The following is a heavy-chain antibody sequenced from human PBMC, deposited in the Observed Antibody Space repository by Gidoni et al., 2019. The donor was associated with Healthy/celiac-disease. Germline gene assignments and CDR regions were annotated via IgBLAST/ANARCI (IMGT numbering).Heavy chain of an antibody. CDR2: IIPIFGTA. J-gene: IGHJ3*02. D-gene: IGHD6-19*01. Sequence: QVQLVQSGAAVKKPGSSVKVSCKASGGPFSSYAISWVRQATGQGLEWMGGIIPIFGTANYAQKFQGRVTITADESTSTAYMELSSLRSEDTAVYYCARAARYSSGWNRSNDAFDIWGQGTMVTVSS. V-gene: IGHV1-69*01. CDR1: GGPFSSYA. CDR3: ARAARYSSGWNRSNDAFDI.